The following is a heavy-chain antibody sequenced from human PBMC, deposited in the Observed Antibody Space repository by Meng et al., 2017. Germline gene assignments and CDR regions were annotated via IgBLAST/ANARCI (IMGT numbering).Heavy chain of an antibody. Sequence: QIHSHDPGRPVVQPTQTLTVNCDFTGFTLTTSGVGVGWNRQPPGKALEWLALIYWDDDKRYSPSLKSRLTITKDTSKNQVVLTMTNMDPVDTATYYCAHSYGSNFDYWGQGTLVTVSS. CDR3: AHSYGSNFDY. CDR2: IYWDDDK. CDR1: GFTLTTSGVG. V-gene: IGHV2-5*02. J-gene: IGHJ4*02. D-gene: IGHD3-10*01.